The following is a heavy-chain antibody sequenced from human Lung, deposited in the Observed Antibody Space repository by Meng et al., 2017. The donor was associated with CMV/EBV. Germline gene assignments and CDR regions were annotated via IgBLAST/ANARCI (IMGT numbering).Heavy chain of an antibody. CDR1: GFTFSNYV. CDR2: MWYVGVNK. J-gene: IGHJ4*02. CDR3: AKDPNPHYYDSSGLDY. D-gene: IGHD3-22*01. V-gene: IGHV3-30*02. Sequence: GESXKISCAASGFTFSNYVMRWVRQAPGKGLEWVAIMWYVGVNKYCAESVKGRFTISRDNSKNTLYLQMNSLRAEDTAVYYCAKDPNPHYYDSSGLDYWGQGTXVTVSS.